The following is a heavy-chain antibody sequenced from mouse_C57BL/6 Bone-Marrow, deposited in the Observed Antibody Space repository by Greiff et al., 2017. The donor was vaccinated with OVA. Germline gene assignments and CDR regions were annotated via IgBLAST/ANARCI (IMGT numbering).Heavy chain of an antibody. CDR2: IDPSDSYT. J-gene: IGHJ1*03. D-gene: IGHD1-1*01. CDR1: GYTFTSYW. V-gene: IGHV1-50*01. Sequence: QVQLQQPGAELVKPGASVKLSCKASGYTFTSYWMQWVKQRPGTGLEWIGAIDPSDSYTNYNQKFKGKATLSVDTSSSTAYMQLSSLTSEDSAVYYCARGGITTLGARYFDVWGTGTTVTVSS. CDR3: ARGGITTLGARYFDV.